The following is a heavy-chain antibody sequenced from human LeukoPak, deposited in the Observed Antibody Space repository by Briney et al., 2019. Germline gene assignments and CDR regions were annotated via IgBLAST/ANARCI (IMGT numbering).Heavy chain of an antibody. CDR3: AKTRPLDSSSWSHGDY. D-gene: IGHD6-13*01. CDR2: IYSGGNT. CDR1: GFTVSSNY. Sequence: GGSLRLSCAASGFTVSSNYMSWVRQAPGKGLEWVSVIYSGGNTYYADSVKGRFTISRDNSKNTLYLQMNSLRAEDTAVYYCAKTRPLDSSSWSHGDYWGQGTLVTVSS. V-gene: IGHV3-53*01. J-gene: IGHJ4*02.